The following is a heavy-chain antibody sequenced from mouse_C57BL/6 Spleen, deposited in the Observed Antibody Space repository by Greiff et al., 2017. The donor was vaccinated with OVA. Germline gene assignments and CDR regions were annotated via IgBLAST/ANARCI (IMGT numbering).Heavy chain of an antibody. Sequence: EVQLVESGGGLVKPGGSLKLSCAASGFTFSSYAMSWVRQTPEKRLEWVATISDGGSYTYYPDNVKGRFTISRDNAKNNLYLQMSHLKSEDTAMYYCAREGSSYAYAMDYWGQGTSVTVSS. D-gene: IGHD1-1*01. CDR3: AREGSSYAYAMDY. CDR1: GFTFSSYA. CDR2: ISDGGSYT. V-gene: IGHV5-4*01. J-gene: IGHJ4*01.